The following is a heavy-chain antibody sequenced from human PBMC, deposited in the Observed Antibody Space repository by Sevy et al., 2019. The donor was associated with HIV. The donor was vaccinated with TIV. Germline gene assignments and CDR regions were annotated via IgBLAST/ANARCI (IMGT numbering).Heavy chain of an antibody. V-gene: IGHV3-21*01. J-gene: IGHJ4*02. Sequence: GGSLILSCAASGFTFSSYSMNWVRHAPGKGLEWVSSISGLNNYIYYADSVKGRFTISRDNAKNSLYLQMNSLRAEDTAVYYCAREGDSWLPFDYWGQGTLVTVSS. CDR2: ISGLNNYI. D-gene: IGHD6-13*01. CDR3: AREGDSWLPFDY. CDR1: GFTFSSYS.